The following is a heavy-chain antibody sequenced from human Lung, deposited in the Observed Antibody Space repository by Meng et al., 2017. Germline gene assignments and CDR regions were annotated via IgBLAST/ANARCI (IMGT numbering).Heavy chain of an antibody. J-gene: IGHJ4*02. CDR1: GGSLSDYY. Sequence: QPGGGRLSQPSETLLRPCVVSGGSLSDYYWGWIRQPPGKGLEWIGEINHSGSTNYNPSLESRATISVDTSQNNLSLKLSSVTAADSAVYYCARGPTTMAHDFDYWGQGTLVTVSS. CDR3: ARGPTTMAHDFDY. D-gene: IGHD4-11*01. CDR2: INHSGST. V-gene: IGHV4-34*01.